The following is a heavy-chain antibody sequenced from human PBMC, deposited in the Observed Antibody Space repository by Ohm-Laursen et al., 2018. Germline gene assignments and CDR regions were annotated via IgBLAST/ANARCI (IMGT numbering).Heavy chain of an antibody. Sequence: SLRLSCAASGFTFSDYYMSWIRQAPGKGLEWVSYISSSGSTIYYADSVKGRFTISRDSAKNSLYLQMNSLRAEDTAVYYCARHSGDVDAFDIWGQGTMVTVSS. D-gene: IGHD3-10*01. V-gene: IGHV3-11*01. CDR1: GFTFSDYY. CDR2: ISSSGSTI. CDR3: ARHSGDVDAFDI. J-gene: IGHJ3*02.